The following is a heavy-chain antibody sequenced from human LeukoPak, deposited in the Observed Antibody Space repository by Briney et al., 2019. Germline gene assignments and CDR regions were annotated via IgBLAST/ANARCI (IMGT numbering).Heavy chain of an antibody. D-gene: IGHD2-2*01. CDR1: GFTFSSYS. CDR2: ISSSSSYI. CDR3: ARDQRSYCSSTSCTIDY. V-gene: IGHV3-21*01. Sequence: GGSLRLSCAASGFTFSSYSMNWVRQAPGKGLEWVSSISSSSSYIYYADSVKGRFTISRDNAKNSLYLQMNSLRAEDTAVYYCARDQRSYCSSTSCTIDYWGQGTLVTVSS. J-gene: IGHJ4*02.